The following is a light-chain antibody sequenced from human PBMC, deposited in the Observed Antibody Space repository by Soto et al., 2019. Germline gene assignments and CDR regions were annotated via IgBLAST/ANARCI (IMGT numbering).Light chain of an antibody. J-gene: IGKJ1*01. Sequence: DIVLTQSPGTLSLSPGERATLSCRASQDVLNNYLAWFQQKPGQAPRLLISGISTRATGIPDRFSGSGSGTHFTLTISRLEPEDFALYYCQQFGTPPWTFGQGTKVE. V-gene: IGKV3-20*01. CDR1: QDVLNNY. CDR2: GIS. CDR3: QQFGTPPWT.